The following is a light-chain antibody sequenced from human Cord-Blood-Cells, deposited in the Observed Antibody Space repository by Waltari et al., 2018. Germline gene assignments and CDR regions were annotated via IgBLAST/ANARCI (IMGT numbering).Light chain of an antibody. V-gene: IGLV2-23*01. J-gene: IGLJ2*01. Sequence: QSPLTQPASVSGSPGQSITISCTGTSSDVGSYNLVSWYQQHPGKAPKLMIYEGSKRPSGVSNRFSGSKSGNTASLTISGLQAEDEADYYCCSYAGSYVVFGGGTKLTVL. CDR1: SSDVGSYNL. CDR3: CSYAGSYVV. CDR2: EGS.